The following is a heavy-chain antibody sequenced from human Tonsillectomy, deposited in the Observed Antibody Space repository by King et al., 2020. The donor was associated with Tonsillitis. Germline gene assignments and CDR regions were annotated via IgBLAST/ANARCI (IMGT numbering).Heavy chain of an antibody. J-gene: IGHJ6*02. CDR2: ISGSGGST. CDR1: GFTFSSYA. V-gene: IGHV3-23*04. Sequence: VQLVESGGGLVQPGGSLRLSCATSGFTFSSYAMSWVRQAPGKGLEWVSTISGSGGSTYYADSVKGRVTISKDNSKNTLYLQMNSLRAEDTAAYHCAKDTEGSSTLRYYYGMDVWGQGTTVTVSS. D-gene: IGHD1-26*01. CDR3: AKDTEGSSTLRYYYGMDV.